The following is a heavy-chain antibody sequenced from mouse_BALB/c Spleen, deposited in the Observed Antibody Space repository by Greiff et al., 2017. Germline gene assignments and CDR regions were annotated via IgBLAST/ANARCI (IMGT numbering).Heavy chain of an antibody. CDR3: ARLSSYNAMDY. V-gene: IGHV4-2*02. J-gene: IGHJ4*01. Sequence: EVKVVESGGGLVQPGGSLNLSCAASGFDFSRYWMSWARQAPGKGQEWIGEINPGSSTINYTPSLKDKFIISRDNAKNTLYLQMSKVRSEDTALYYCARLSSYNAMDYWGQGTSVTVSS. D-gene: IGHD1-1*01. CDR2: INPGSSTI. CDR1: GFDFSRYW.